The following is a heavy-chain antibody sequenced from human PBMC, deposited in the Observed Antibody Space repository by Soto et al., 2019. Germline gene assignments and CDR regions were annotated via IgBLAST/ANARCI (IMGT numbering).Heavy chain of an antibody. CDR3: ARAASGSYRDAFDI. D-gene: IGHD3-10*01. V-gene: IGHV3-21*01. CDR1: GLTFSTSS. J-gene: IGHJ3*02. Sequence: GESPRLSCVASGLTFSTSSMNWVRQAPGKGLEWVSAFSGSGYYIYYADSLKGRFTISRDNAKNSLYLHMNSLRAEDTAVYYCARAASGSYRDAFDIWGQGTMVTVS. CDR2: FSGSGYYI.